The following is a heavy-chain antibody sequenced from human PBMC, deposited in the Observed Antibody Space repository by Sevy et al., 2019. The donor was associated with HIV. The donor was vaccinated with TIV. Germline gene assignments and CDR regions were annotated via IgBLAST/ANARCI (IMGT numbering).Heavy chain of an antibody. D-gene: IGHD1-1*01. Sequence: KQSQTLSLTCAISGDSVSSNSAAWNWIRQSPSRGLEWLGRTYYRSKWYNDYAVSVKSRITINPDTSKNQFSLQLNSVTPEDTAVYYCARSRQLVNEERSALNYPFDYWGQGTLVTVSS. J-gene: IGHJ4*02. CDR1: GDSVSSNSAA. V-gene: IGHV6-1*01. CDR3: ARSRQLVNEERSALNYPFDY. CDR2: TYYRSKWYN.